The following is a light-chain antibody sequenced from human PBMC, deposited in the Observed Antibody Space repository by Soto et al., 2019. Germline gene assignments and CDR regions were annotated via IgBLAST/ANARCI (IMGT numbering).Light chain of an antibody. V-gene: IGKV1-33*01. CDR1: QNIANY. CDR3: QQYDEFPLT. CDR2: DAS. Sequence: DVQLTQSPSTLSASVGDRVAITCQASQNIANYLNWFLHQPGKAPQLLISDASHLQPGVPSRFSGRRSGPEFTLIISNLQPEDFATYFCQQYDEFPLTFGGGTRLEVK. J-gene: IGKJ4*01.